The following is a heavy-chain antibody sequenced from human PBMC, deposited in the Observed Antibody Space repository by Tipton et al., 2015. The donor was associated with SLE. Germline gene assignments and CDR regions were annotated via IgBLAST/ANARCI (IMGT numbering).Heavy chain of an antibody. CDR2: ISWNSGSI. Sequence: SLRLSCAASGFTFDDYAMHWVRQAPGKGLEWVSGISWNSGSIGYADSVKGRFTISRDNSKNTLYLQMNSLRAEDTAVYYCAKDRLGVCDYWGQGTLVTVSS. CDR3: AKDRLGVCDY. CDR1: GFTFDDYA. V-gene: IGHV3-9*01. D-gene: IGHD3-16*01. J-gene: IGHJ4*02.